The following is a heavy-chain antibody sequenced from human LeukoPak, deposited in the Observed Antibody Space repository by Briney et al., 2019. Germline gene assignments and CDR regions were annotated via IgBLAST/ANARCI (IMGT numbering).Heavy chain of an antibody. Sequence: RGTPRHYCAATGFHFSNYAMTWVGHAQGKGLQLDSAVTGSGTNTFYADSVKGRSTISRDNSKNMLYLEMNSLRVEDTAIYYCAKDRSSSTSCSNYWGRGTLVTVSS. D-gene: IGHD2-2*01. J-gene: IGHJ4*02. CDR3: AKDRSSSTSCSNY. CDR2: VTGSGTNT. V-gene: IGHV3-23*01. CDR1: GFHFSNYA.